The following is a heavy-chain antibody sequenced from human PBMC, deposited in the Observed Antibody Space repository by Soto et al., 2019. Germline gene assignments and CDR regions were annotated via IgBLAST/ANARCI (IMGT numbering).Heavy chain of an antibody. CDR3: VREGGVPSAIGHYYYGMDV. CDR1: GFTFDKFD. CDR2: TSYDGDKK. J-gene: IGHJ6*02. Sequence: GGSLRLSCAASGFTFDKFDMHWVRQAPGRGLQWVAVTSYDGDKKYYAASVKGRFTISRDNSNNTLHRQMNNLRDDDTSVYYCVREGGVPSAIGHYYYGMDVWGQGTAVTVSS. V-gene: IGHV3-30-3*01. D-gene: IGHD2-2*02.